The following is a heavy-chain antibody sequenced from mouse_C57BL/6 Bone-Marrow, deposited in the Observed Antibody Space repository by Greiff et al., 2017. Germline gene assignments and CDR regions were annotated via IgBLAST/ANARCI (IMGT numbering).Heavy chain of an antibody. Sequence: QVQLQQPGAELVKPGASVKLSCKASGYTFTSYWMHWVKQRPGRGLEWIGRIDPNRGGTKYNEKFKSKATLTVDKPSSTAYMQLSSLTSEDSAVYYCARYGDYGSLYWGQGTTLTVSS. J-gene: IGHJ2*01. CDR3: ARYGDYGSLY. D-gene: IGHD1-1*01. CDR2: IDPNRGGT. V-gene: IGHV1-72*01. CDR1: GYTFTSYW.